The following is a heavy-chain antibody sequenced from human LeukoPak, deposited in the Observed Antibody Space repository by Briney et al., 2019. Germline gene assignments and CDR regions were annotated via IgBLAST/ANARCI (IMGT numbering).Heavy chain of an antibody. CDR1: GFTFSSYA. CDR2: ISGSGGST. Sequence: GGSLRLSCAASGFTFSSYAMSWVRQAPGKGLEWVSAISGSGGSTYYADSVKGRFTISRDNAKNSLYLQMNSLRAEDTAVYYCARVTQCFDYWGQGTLVTVSS. V-gene: IGHV3-23*01. D-gene: IGHD4-11*01. J-gene: IGHJ4*02. CDR3: ARVTQCFDY.